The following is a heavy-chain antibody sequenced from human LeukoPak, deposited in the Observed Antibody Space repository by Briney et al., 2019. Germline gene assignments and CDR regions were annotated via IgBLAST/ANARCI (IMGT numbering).Heavy chain of an antibody. D-gene: IGHD3-22*01. V-gene: IGHV1-18*01. CDR2: ISAYNGNT. Sequence: ASVKVSCKASGYTFTSYGISWVRQAPGQELEWMGWISAYNGNTNYAQKLQGRVTMTTDTSTSTAYMELRSLRSDDTAVYYCARSLAYYDSSGCDYWGQGTLVTVSS. CDR1: GYTFTSYG. CDR3: ARSLAYYDSSGCDY. J-gene: IGHJ4*02.